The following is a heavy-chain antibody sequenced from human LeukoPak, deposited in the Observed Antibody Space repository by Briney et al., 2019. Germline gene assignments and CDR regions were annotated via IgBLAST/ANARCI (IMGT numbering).Heavy chain of an antibody. CDR3: ASEGRSLQYKDY. CDR1: GGSISSSSYY. D-gene: IGHD4-11*01. J-gene: IGHJ4*02. V-gene: IGHV4-39*01. CDR2: IYYSGST. Sequence: SETLSLTCTVSGGSISSSSYYWGWIRQPPGKGLEWIGSIYYSGSTYYNPSLKSRVTISVDTSKNQFSLKLSSVTAADTAVYYCASEGRSLQYKDYWGQGTLVTVSS.